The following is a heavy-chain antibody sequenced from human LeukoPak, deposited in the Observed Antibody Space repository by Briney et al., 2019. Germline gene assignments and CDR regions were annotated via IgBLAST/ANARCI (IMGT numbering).Heavy chain of an antibody. Sequence: SETLSLTCTVSGYSISSGYSWGWIRQPPGKGLEWSGSIYHSGSTYYNPSLNSLATMSVDTSKNQFSLKLSSVTAADTAVYYCARFSGSWELDYWGQGTLVTVST. J-gene: IGHJ4*02. D-gene: IGHD1-26*01. CDR2: IYHSGST. V-gene: IGHV4-38-2*02. CDR3: ARFSGSWELDY. CDR1: GYSISSGYS.